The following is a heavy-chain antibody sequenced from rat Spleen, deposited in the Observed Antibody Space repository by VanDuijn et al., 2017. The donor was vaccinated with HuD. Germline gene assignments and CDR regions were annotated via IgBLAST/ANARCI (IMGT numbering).Heavy chain of an antibody. CDR3: ARADIAAISADGI. D-gene: IGHD1-2*01. CDR1: GFTFTNYG. Sequence: EVQLVESGGGLVQPGRSLKLSCAASGFTFTNYGVACVRQAPTKGLEWVASITNSGGSTYYRDSVKGRFTISRDDEESTLYLQMNSLQSEDTATYSCARADIAAISADGIWGQGVMVTVSS. V-gene: IGHV5S13*01. J-gene: IGHJ2*01. CDR2: ITNSGGST.